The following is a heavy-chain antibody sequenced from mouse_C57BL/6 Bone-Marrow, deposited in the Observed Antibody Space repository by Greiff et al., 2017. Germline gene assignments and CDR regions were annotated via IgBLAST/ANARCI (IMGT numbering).Heavy chain of an antibody. V-gene: IGHV1-22*01. CDR1: GYTFTDYN. J-gene: IGHJ3*01. CDR2: INPNNGGN. CDR3: AKHRSGFSY. Sequence: EVQLQQSGPELVKPGASVKMSCKASGYTFTDYNMHWVKQSQGKSLEWIGYINPNNGGNSYNQKFKGKATLTVNKSSSTAYMELRRLTSEDSVVYYCAKHRSGFSYWGQGTLGTVSA.